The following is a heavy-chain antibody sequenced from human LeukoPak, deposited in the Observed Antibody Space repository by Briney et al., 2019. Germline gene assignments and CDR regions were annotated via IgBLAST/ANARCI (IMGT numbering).Heavy chain of an antibody. CDR2: IIPIFGTA. CDR1: GGTFSSYA. CDR3: ARDHRSARPPPYYYGMDV. Sequence: GASVKVSCKASGGTFSSYAISWVRQAPGQALEWMGGIIPIFGTANYAQKFQGRVTITADESTSTAYMELSSLRSEDTAVYYCARDHRSARPPPYYYGMDVWGQGTTVTVSS. J-gene: IGHJ6*02. V-gene: IGHV1-69*13. D-gene: IGHD6-6*01.